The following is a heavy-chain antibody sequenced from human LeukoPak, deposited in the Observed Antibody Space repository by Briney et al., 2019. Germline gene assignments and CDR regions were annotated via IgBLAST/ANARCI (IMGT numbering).Heavy chain of an antibody. J-gene: IGHJ4*02. Sequence: GGSLRLSCAASGFTFSSYWMLWVRQAPGKGLVWVSRINSDGNSTTYADSVKGRFTISRDNAKNTLYLQMNSLRAEDTAVCYCARVRFSTYGYYFDYWGQGTLVTVSS. D-gene: IGHD3-10*01. V-gene: IGHV3-74*01. CDR1: GFTFSSYW. CDR3: ARVRFSTYGYYFDY. CDR2: INSDGNST.